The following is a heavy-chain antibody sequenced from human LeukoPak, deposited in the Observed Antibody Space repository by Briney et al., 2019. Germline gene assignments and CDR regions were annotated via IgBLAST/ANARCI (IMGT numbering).Heavy chain of an antibody. Sequence: SETLSLTCTVSGGSISSSSYYWGWIRQPPGKGLEWIGSTYYSGSTYYNPSLKSRVTISVDTSKNQFSLKLSSVTAADTAVYYCARRNIAVAGLHFDYWGQGTLVTVSS. CDR1: GGSISSSSYY. J-gene: IGHJ4*02. CDR3: ARRNIAVAGLHFDY. CDR2: TYYSGST. D-gene: IGHD6-19*01. V-gene: IGHV4-39*01.